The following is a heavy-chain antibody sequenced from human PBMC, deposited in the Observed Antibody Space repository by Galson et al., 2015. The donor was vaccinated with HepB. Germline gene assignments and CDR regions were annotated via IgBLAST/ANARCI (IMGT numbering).Heavy chain of an antibody. CDR3: ARVVVTAAEDYFDY. D-gene: IGHD2-21*02. V-gene: IGHV1-2*02. Sequence: SVKVSCKASGYTFTGYYLHWVRQAPGQGLEWMGWIIPNSGGTKYAQKFQGRVTMTRDTSISTAYMELGRLRSDDTAVYYCARVVVTAAEDYFDYWGQGTLVTVSS. CDR2: IIPNSGGT. CDR1: GYTFTGYY. J-gene: IGHJ4*02.